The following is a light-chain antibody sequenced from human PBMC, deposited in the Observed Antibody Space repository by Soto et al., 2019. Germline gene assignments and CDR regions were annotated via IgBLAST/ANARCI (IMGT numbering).Light chain of an antibody. Sequence: QSALTQPASVSGSPGQSITISCTGTSSNVGNYNYVSWYQHHPDKAPNLMIYEVNHRPSGVSNRFSGSKSGNTASLTISGLQPEDEADYYCASYTSSTTLLVFGGGTKLTVL. CDR3: ASYTSSTTLLV. CDR1: SSNVGNYNY. CDR2: EVN. J-gene: IGLJ2*01. V-gene: IGLV2-14*01.